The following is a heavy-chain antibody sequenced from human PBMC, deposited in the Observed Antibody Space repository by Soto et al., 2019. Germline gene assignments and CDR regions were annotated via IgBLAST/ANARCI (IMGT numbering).Heavy chain of an antibody. V-gene: IGHV4-31*03. CDR2: IYYSGRT. CDR1: GGSISSGAYY. CDR3: ARDSGYNPAFDY. D-gene: IGHD5-12*01. Sequence: QVQLQESGPGLVEPSQTLSLTCTVSGGSISSGAYYWSWIRQHPGKGLEWIGYIYYSGRTYYNPSLKSRVTISVDTSKNHFSLKLSSVSAADTAVYYCARDSGYNPAFDYWGQGTLVTVSS. J-gene: IGHJ4*02.